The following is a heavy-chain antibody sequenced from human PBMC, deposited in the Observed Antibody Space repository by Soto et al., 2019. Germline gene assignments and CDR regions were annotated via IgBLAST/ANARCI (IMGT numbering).Heavy chain of an antibody. CDR2: IYWDDDT. V-gene: IGHV2-5*02. Sequence: PTLVNPTQTLPLTCNFSGFSLSTYGVGVGWIRQPPGKALEWLALIYWDDDTRFSPSLNSRLAITKDTSKSQVVLTMTHMDPVDTATYYCAHRPGFSMAFDYWGPGSLVTVSS. CDR3: AHRPGFSMAFDY. CDR1: GFSLSTYGVG. J-gene: IGHJ4*02. D-gene: IGHD3-10*01.